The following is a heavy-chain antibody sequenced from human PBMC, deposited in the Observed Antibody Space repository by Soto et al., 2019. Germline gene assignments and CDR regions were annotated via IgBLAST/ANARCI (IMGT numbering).Heavy chain of an antibody. J-gene: IGHJ4*02. Sequence: SVKVSCKASGGTFSSYAISWVRQAPGQGLEWMGGIIPIFGTANYAQKFQGRVTITADESTSTAYMELSSLRSEDTAVYYCARRLRVYSSSWYPLDYWGQGTLVTVSS. D-gene: IGHD6-13*01. CDR3: ARRLRVYSSSWYPLDY. V-gene: IGHV1-69*13. CDR2: IIPIFGTA. CDR1: GGTFSSYA.